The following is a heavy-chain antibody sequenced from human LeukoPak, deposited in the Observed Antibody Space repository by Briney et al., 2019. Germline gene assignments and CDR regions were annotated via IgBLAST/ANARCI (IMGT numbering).Heavy chain of an antibody. Sequence: PGGSLRLSCTASGFTFSNYWMSWVRQAPGKGLEWVANIKTDGSEKYYVDSVKGRFTISRDNAENSLCLQVNSLRAEDTAVYYCARWGNSNSWYFFDYWGQGTLVTVSS. CDR3: ARWGNSNSWYFFDY. V-gene: IGHV3-7*04. D-gene: IGHD6-13*01. CDR1: GFTFSNYW. CDR2: IKTDGSEK. J-gene: IGHJ4*02.